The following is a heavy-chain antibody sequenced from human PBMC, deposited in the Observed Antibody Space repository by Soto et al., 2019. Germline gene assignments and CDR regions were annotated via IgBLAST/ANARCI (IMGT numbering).Heavy chain of an antibody. V-gene: IGHV3-23*01. Sequence: EVQLLESGGGLVQPGGSLRLSCAASGFTFSSYAMSWVRQAPGKGLEWVSAISGSGGTTYYADSVKGRFTISRDNSKNTLYLRMNSLRAEDTAVYYCAKDTEEWVSVKGAFDIWGQGTMVTVSS. CDR2: ISGSGGTT. CDR3: AKDTEEWVSVKGAFDI. CDR1: GFTFSSYA. J-gene: IGHJ3*02. D-gene: IGHD3-3*01.